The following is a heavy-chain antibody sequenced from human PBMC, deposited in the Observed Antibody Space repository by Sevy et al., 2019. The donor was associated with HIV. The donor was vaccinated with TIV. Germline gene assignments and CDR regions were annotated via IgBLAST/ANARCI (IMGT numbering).Heavy chain of an antibody. J-gene: IGHJ4*02. CDR2: IWYDGTNK. CDR3: ASGGYYYASLSQNFDY. D-gene: IGHD3-10*01. Sequence: GGSLRLSCAASGFTFSSYGMHWVRQAPGKGLEWVALIWYDGTNKYYADSVKGRFTISRDNSKNTLYLQMNSLRAEDTAVYYCASGGYYYASLSQNFDYWGQGTLVTVSS. V-gene: IGHV3-33*01. CDR1: GFTFSSYG.